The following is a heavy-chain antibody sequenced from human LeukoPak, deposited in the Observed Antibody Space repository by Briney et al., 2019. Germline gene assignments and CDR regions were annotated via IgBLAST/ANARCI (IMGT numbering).Heavy chain of an antibody. CDR1: GFTFSSYA. D-gene: IGHD3-10*01. V-gene: IGHV3-23*01. CDR2: ISGSGGST. Sequence: AGSLRLSCAASGFTFSSYAMSWVREAPGKWLHWVSAISGSGGSTYYADSVKGRFTISRDNSKNSLYLQMNSLRAEDTAVYYCARVIRGINNNFDYWGQGTLVTVSS. CDR3: ARVIRGINNNFDY. J-gene: IGHJ4*02.